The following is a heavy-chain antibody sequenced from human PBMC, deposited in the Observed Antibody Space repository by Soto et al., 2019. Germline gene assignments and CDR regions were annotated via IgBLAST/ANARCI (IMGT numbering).Heavy chain of an antibody. J-gene: IGHJ4*02. V-gene: IGHV3-33*01. CDR1: GFTFSSYG. CDR2: IWYDGSNK. CDR3: AREMITFGGAARSSFDY. Sequence: QVQLVESGGGVVQPGRSLRLSCAASGFTFSSYGMHWVRQAPGKGLEWVAVIWYDGSNKYYADSVKGRFTISRDNSKNTLYLQMNSLRAEDTAVYYCAREMITFGGAARSSFDYWGQGTLVTVSS. D-gene: IGHD3-16*01.